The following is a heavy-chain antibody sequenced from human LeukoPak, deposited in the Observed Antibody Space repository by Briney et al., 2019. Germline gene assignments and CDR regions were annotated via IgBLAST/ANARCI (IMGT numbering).Heavy chain of an antibody. D-gene: IGHD4-23*01. CDR1: GGSFTSGGYY. V-gene: IGHV4-61*08. CDR3: ARDYGGNFDY. Sequence: PSETLSLTCAVSGGSFTSGGYYWSWIRQHPGKGLEWIGYVYTTGSTNYNPSLKSRVTISVDTSKNQFSLKLSSVTAADTAVYYCARDYGGNFDYWGQGTLVTVSS. CDR2: VYTTGST. J-gene: IGHJ4*02.